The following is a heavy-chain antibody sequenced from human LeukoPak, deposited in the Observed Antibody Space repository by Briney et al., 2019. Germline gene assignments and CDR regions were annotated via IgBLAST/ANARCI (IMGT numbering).Heavy chain of an antibody. D-gene: IGHD3-3*01. V-gene: IGHV4-30-2*01. J-gene: IGHJ4*02. Sequence: SETLSLTCAVSGGSISSGGYSWSWIRQPPGKGLERIGYIYHSGSTYYNPSLKSRVTISVDRSKNQFSLKLSSVTAADTAVYYCARGNDFWSGSYYFDYWGQGTLVTVSS. CDR2: IYHSGST. CDR3: ARGNDFWSGSYYFDY. CDR1: GGSISSGGYS.